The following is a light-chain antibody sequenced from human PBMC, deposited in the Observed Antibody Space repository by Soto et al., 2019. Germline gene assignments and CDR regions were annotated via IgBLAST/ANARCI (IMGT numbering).Light chain of an antibody. V-gene: IGKV3-20*01. CDR3: QQYGSSPET. CDR1: QRVSSSY. Sequence: EIVLTQSPGTLSSSAGERATLTCRASQRVSSSYLAWYQQKPGQAPRLLIYGASSRATGIPDRFSGSGSGTDFTLTISRLEPEDFAMYYCQQYGSSPETFGQGTKVDIK. CDR2: GAS. J-gene: IGKJ1*01.